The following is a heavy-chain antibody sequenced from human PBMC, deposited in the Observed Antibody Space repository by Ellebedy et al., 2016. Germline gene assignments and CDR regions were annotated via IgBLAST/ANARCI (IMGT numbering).Heavy chain of an antibody. CDR1: GGSISSSSYY. CDR2: IYYSGST. CDR3: ARDHSGYAYYYYYGMDV. V-gene: IGHV4-31*03. Sequence: SETLSLXCTVSGGSISSSSYYWGWIRQHPGKGLEWIGYIYYSGSTYYNPSLKSRVTISVDTSKNQFSLKLSSVTAADTAVYYCARDHSGYAYYYYYGMDVWGQGTTVTVSS. J-gene: IGHJ6*02. D-gene: IGHD5-12*01.